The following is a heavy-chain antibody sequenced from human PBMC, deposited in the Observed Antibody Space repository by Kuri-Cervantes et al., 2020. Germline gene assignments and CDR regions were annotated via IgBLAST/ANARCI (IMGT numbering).Heavy chain of an antibody. V-gene: IGHV3-7*01. CDR3: AREFGRPAQWFREEKAFEI. CDR1: GFTFSSYW. CDR2: IQQDGSEK. Sequence: GESLKISCAASGFTFSSYWLSWVRQAPGKGLEWVANIQQDGSEKYYVDSVKGRFTISRDNDKNSLYLQMNSLRAEDTAVHYCAREFGRPAQWFREEKAFEIWGQGTMVTVSS. J-gene: IGHJ3*02. D-gene: IGHD3-10*01.